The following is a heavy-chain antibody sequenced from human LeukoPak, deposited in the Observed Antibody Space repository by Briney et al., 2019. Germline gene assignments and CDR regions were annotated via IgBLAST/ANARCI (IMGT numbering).Heavy chain of an antibody. V-gene: IGHV4-39*01. Sequence: SETLSLTCTVSGGSISSSSYYWGWIRQPPGKGLEWIGSIYYSGSTYYNPSLKSRVTISVDTSKNQLSLKLSSVTAADTAVYYCARQYSSSWYPYYYCGMDVWGQGTTVTVSS. J-gene: IGHJ6*02. CDR2: IYYSGST. CDR1: GGSISSSSYY. D-gene: IGHD6-13*01. CDR3: ARQYSSSWYPYYYCGMDV.